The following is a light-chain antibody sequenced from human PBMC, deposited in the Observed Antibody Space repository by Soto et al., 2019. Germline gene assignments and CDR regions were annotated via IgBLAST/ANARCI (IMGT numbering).Light chain of an antibody. CDR1: QTIRKS. V-gene: IGKV1-39*01. Sequence: DIQMTQSPSSLSASIGDRVTITCRASQTIRKSLNWYQQKAETAPKLLIFGASSLQSGVPSRFSASGSGTEFTLTINNPQPEEFATYHCQQSYSTPWTFGQGTKVEI. J-gene: IGKJ1*01. CDR2: GAS. CDR3: QQSYSTPWT.